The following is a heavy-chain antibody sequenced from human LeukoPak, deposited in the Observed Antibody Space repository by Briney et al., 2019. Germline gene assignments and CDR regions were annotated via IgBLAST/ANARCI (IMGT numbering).Heavy chain of an antibody. V-gene: IGHV1-8*03. Sequence: ASVKVSCKASGGTFSSYAISWVRQAPGQGLEWMGWMDPNSGNTGYAQKFQGRVTITRNTSISTAYMELSRLRSDDTAVYYCARDWGIAVAGTVFDYWGQGTLVTVSS. CDR2: MDPNSGNT. D-gene: IGHD6-19*01. J-gene: IGHJ4*02. CDR3: ARDWGIAVAGTVFDY. CDR1: GGTFSSYA.